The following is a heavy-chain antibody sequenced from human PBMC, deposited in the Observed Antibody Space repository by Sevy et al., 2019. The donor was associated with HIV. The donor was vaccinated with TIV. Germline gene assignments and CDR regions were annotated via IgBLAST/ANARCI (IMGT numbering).Heavy chain of an antibody. CDR3: ARVSGTAMVIQINYYYYGMDV. V-gene: IGHV1-18*01. CDR2: ISAYNGNT. CDR1: CYTFTSYG. J-gene: IGHJ6*02. Sequence: ASVKVSCKASCYTFTSYGISWVRQAPGQGLEWMGWISAYNGNTNYAQKLQGRVTMTTDTSTSTAYMELRSLRSDDTAVYYCARVSGTAMVIQINYYYYGMDVWGQGTTVTVSS. D-gene: IGHD5-18*01.